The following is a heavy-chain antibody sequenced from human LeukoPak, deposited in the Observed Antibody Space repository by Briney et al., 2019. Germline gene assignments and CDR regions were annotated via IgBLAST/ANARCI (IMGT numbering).Heavy chain of an antibody. D-gene: IGHD5/OR15-5a*01. Sequence: PAGSLTLSCAVSGDSFSGYYMSWIRQAPGKGLEWVGHIKRNSQGGTADYAAPVRGRFTISRDDSRKTVYLLMSSLRTEDTAVFCCTPCLNWGQGALVTVSS. CDR3: TPCLN. CDR2: IKRNSQGGTA. V-gene: IGHV3-15*01. CDR1: GDSFSGYY. J-gene: IGHJ4*02.